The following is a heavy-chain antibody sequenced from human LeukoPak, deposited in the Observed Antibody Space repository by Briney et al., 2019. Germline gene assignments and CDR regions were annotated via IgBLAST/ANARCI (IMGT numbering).Heavy chain of an antibody. CDR1: GFTFSSYA. CDR2: ISYDGSNK. D-gene: IGHD5-12*01. J-gene: IGHJ4*02. CDR3: AKFGESGYGGVDY. Sequence: PGGSLRLSCAASGFTFSSYAMHWVRQAPGKGLEWVALISYDGSNKYYADSVKGRFTISRDNSKNTLYLQMNSLRAEDTAVYYCAKFGESGYGGVDYWGQGTLVTVSS. V-gene: IGHV3-30*18.